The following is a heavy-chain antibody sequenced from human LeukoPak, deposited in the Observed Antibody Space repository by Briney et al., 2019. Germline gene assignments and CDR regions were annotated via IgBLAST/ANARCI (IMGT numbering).Heavy chain of an antibody. D-gene: IGHD2-21*02. Sequence: GASVKVSCKASGYNFITYAMHWARQAPGQGLEWMGYINVGNGDTKYSQKFQGRVTFTRDTSASIAYMELSSLTSEDTAIYYCARKNYGDRHPYDYWGQGTLVTVSS. CDR2: INVGNGDT. CDR1: GYNFITYA. J-gene: IGHJ4*02. CDR3: ARKNYGDRHPYDY. V-gene: IGHV1-3*01.